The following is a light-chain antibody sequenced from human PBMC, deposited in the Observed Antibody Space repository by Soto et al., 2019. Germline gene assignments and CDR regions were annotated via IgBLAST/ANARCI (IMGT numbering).Light chain of an antibody. CDR1: QSVSSY. J-gene: IGKJ5*01. Sequence: EIVLTQSPATLSLSPGERATLSCRASQSVSSYLVWYQQKPGQAPRLLIYDASNRATGIPARFSGSGSGTDFTLTISSLDPEDCAVYYCQQRSDWPITFGQGTRRRL. CDR3: QQRSDWPIT. CDR2: DAS. V-gene: IGKV3-11*01.